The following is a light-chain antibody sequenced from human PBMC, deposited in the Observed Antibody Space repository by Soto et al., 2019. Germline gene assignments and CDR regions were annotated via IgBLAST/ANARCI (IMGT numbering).Light chain of an antibody. Sequence: VVLTQSPATLSLSPGEPATLSCRASRDVYINALAWYQQKPGRTPTLLIYGASTRATGIPDRFSATGSGTELSLTLSSVEPEDCALYYCQQYGASSFAFGPGTRVEI. J-gene: IGKJ3*01. CDR2: GAS. V-gene: IGKV3-20*01. CDR3: QQYGASSFA. CDR1: RDVYINA.